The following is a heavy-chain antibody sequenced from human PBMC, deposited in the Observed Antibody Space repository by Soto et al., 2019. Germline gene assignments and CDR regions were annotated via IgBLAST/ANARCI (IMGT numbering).Heavy chain of an antibody. CDR2: INAGNGNT. CDR3: ARDMGFGLSDY. Sequence: GASVKVSCKASGYTFTNYAIDWVRQAPGQRLEWMGWINAGNGNTQYSQKFLGRVTITRDTSASTAYMELSSLRSEDTAVYYCARDMGFGLSDYWGQGILVTVSS. CDR1: GYTFTNYA. D-gene: IGHD3-10*01. J-gene: IGHJ4*02. V-gene: IGHV1-3*01.